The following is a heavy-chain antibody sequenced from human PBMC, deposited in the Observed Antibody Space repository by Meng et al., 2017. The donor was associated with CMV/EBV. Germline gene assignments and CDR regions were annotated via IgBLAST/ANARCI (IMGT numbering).Heavy chain of an antibody. D-gene: IGHD2-2*01. CDR2: IIPILGIA. CDR1: GGTFSSYT. Sequence: SVKVSCKASGGTFSSYTISWVRQAPGQGLEWMGRIIPILGIANYAQKFQGRVTITADESTSTAYMELSSLRSEDTAVYYCARDPRYCSSTSCSDFQHWGQGTLVTVSS. J-gene: IGHJ1*01. CDR3: ARDPRYCSSTSCSDFQH. V-gene: IGHV1-69*04.